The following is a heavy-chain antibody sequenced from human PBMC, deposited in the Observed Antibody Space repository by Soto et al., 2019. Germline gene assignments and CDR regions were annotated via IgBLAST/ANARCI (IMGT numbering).Heavy chain of an antibody. D-gene: IGHD3-16*01. V-gene: IGHV3-48*02. Sequence: EVQLVESGGRLVQPGGSLRLSCAASGFTLSNYSMNWARQAPGKGLEWVSYISSSSSTIYYVDSVKGRFTISRDNAKNSLYLQMNSLRDEDTAVYYCVRGGAFKIDYWGQGTLVTVSS. CDR1: GFTLSNYS. J-gene: IGHJ4*02. CDR3: VRGGAFKIDY. CDR2: ISSSSSTI.